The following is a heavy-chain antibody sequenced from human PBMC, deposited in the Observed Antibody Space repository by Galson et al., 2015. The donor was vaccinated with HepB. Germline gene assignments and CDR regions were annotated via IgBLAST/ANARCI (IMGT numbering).Heavy chain of an antibody. D-gene: IGHD6-19*01. V-gene: IGHV3-30-3*01. CDR2: ISYDGSNK. J-gene: IGHJ4*02. CDR1: GFIFTSYA. CDR3: VRAQYSSGWSPPLGY. Sequence: LRLSCAGSGFIFTSYAMQWVRQAPGKGLEWVATISYDGSNKYYVDSVKGRFTIFRDNSKNALYLQMDSLRDDDTAVYYCVRAQYSSGWSPPLGYWGQGTLVTVSS.